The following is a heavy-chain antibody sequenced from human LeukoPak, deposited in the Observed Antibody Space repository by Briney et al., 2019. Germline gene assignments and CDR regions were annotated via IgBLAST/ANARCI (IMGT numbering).Heavy chain of an antibody. Sequence: GGSLRLSCAASGFTFANAWMTWVRQAPGKGLEWVGRIKSKTHGGTTDYAAPVKDRFTISRDDSKNTLYLEMNSLKTEDTAVYFCTTAGYSGYDWNYWGQGALVTVSS. V-gene: IGHV3-15*01. D-gene: IGHD5-12*01. CDR3: TTAGYSGYDWNY. CDR1: GFTFANAW. J-gene: IGHJ4*02. CDR2: IKSKTHGGTT.